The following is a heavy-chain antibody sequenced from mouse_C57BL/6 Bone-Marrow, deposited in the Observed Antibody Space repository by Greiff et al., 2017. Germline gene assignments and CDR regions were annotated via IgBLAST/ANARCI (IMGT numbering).Heavy chain of an antibody. CDR3: ARSGDY. CDR1: GYTFTSYW. V-gene: IGHV1-72*01. CDR2: IDPNSGGT. Sequence: QVQLKQPGAELVKPGASVKLSCKASGYTFTSYWMHWVKQRPGRGLEWIRRIDPNSGGTKYNEKFKSKATLTVDKPSSTAYMRLGSLTSEDSAVYDCARSGDYWGQGTTLTVSS. J-gene: IGHJ2*01. D-gene: IGHD4-1*01.